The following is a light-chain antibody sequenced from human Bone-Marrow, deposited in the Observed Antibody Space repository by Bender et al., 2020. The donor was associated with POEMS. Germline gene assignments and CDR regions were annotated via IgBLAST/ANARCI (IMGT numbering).Light chain of an antibody. V-gene: IGLV3-1*01. CDR3: HTWDSSTAV. CDR2: QDN. CDR1: KLGDKY. Sequence: SYELTQPTSVSVSPGQTVSITCSGDKLGDKYTSWYQLKAGQSPLLVMYQDNRRPSGIPERFSGSSSGSTATLTIRETQALDEADYFCHTWDSSTAVFGGGTKLTVL. J-gene: IGLJ2*01.